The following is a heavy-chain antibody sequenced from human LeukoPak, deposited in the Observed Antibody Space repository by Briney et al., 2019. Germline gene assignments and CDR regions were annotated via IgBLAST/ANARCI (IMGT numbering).Heavy chain of an antibody. CDR3: ARRHDYVWGADV. Sequence: SETLSLTCTVSGGSVSSYYWSWIRQPPGKGLEWIGYIYYSGNTKTNYNPSLESRVTISLDTSKNQFSLKLSSVTAADTAVYYCARRHDYVWGADVWGKGTTVTVSS. CDR2: IYYSGNTKT. CDR1: GGSVSSYY. V-gene: IGHV4-59*08. D-gene: IGHD3-16*01. J-gene: IGHJ6*04.